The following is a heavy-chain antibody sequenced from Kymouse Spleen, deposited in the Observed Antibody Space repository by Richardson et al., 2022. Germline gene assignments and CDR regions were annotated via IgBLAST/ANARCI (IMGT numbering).Heavy chain of an antibody. CDR3: AKDHGTGTTDYYYGMDV. CDR2: ISGSGGST. V-gene: IGHV3-23*04. CDR1: GFTFSSYA. D-gene: IGHD1-7*01. J-gene: IGHJ6*02. Sequence: EVQLVESGGGLVQPGGSLRLSCAASGFTFSSYAMSWVRQAPGKGLEWVSAISGSGGSTYYADSVKGRFTISRDNSKNTLYLQMNSLRAEDTAVYYCAKDHGTGTTDYYYGMDVWGQGTTVTVSS.